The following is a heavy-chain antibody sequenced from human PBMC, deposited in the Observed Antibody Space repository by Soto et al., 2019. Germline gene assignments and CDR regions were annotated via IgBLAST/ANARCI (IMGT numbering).Heavy chain of an antibody. J-gene: IGHJ6*02. CDR1: GGSFSGYY. CDR3: ARAKRSRRYYGSGSYDYYGMDV. D-gene: IGHD3-10*01. CDR2: INHSGST. Sequence: QVQLQQWGAGLLKPSETLSLTCAVYGGSFSGYYWSWIRQPPGKGLEWIGEINHSGSTNYNPSLKSRVTISEDTSKNQFSLKLSSVTAADTAVYYCARAKRSRRYYGSGSYDYYGMDVWGQGTTVTVSS. V-gene: IGHV4-34*01.